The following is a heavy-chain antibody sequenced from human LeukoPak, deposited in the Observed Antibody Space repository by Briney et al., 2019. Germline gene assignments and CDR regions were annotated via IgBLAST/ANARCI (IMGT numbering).Heavy chain of an antibody. D-gene: IGHD2-21*02. CDR2: IGTTSGAI. V-gene: IGHV3-48*01. Sequence: GGSLRLSCAASGFTFINYWMSWVRQAPGKGLEWVSYIGTTSGAIYYADSVKGRFTISRDSAKNSLYLQMNSLRAEDTAVYYCARFRTWGDKAFDYWGQGTLVTVSS. CDR1: GFTFINYW. J-gene: IGHJ4*02. CDR3: ARFRTWGDKAFDY.